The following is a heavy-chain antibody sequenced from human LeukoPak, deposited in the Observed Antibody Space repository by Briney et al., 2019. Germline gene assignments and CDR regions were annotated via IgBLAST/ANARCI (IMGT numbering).Heavy chain of an antibody. V-gene: IGHV4-38-2*01. CDR1: GYSISSGYY. CDR2: IYHSGST. J-gene: IGHJ4*02. D-gene: IGHD6-13*01. CDR3: ARSEREQYSSSWYGY. Sequence: SETLSLTCAVSGYSISSGYYWGWIRPPPGKGLEWIGSIYHSGSTYYNPSLKSRVTISADTSKNQFPLKLSSVTAADTAVYYCARSEREQYSSSWYGYWGQGTLVTVSS.